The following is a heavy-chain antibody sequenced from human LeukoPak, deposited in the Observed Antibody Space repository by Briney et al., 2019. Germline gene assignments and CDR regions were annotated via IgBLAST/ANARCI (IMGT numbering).Heavy chain of an antibody. CDR1: GFTFSDYY. J-gene: IGHJ4*02. D-gene: IGHD2-21*02. Sequence: GGSLRRSCAASGFTFSDYYMSWIRQAPGKGLEWVSYISSSSSYTNCADSVKGRFTISRDNAKNSLYLQMNSLRAEDTAVYYCARVLKLYCGGDCNYFDYWGQGTLVTVSS. V-gene: IGHV3-11*05. CDR2: ISSSSSYT. CDR3: ARVLKLYCGGDCNYFDY.